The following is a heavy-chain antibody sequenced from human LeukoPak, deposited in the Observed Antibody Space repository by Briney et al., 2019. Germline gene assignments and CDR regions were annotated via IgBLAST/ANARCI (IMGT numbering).Heavy chain of an antibody. V-gene: IGHV4-39*07. CDR1: GGSISRSDYY. CDR2: IYYSGSA. D-gene: IGHD5-12*01. J-gene: IGHJ6*03. Sequence: SETLSLTCTVSGGSISRSDYYWGWIRQPPGKGLECIGTIYYSGSAYYNPSLKSRVTISVDTSKNQFSLKLRSVTAADTAVYYCAREYRYSGYDYYYYMDVWGKGTTVTVSS. CDR3: AREYRYSGYDYYYYMDV.